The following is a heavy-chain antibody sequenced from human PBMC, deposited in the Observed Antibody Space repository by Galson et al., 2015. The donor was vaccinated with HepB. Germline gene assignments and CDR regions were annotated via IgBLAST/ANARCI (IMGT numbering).Heavy chain of an antibody. CDR1: GFTFSGSA. J-gene: IGHJ4*02. D-gene: IGHD5-24*01. V-gene: IGHV3-73*01. CDR3: ISSRDGYRTFDY. CDR2: IRSKANSPAT. Sequence: LRLSCAASGFTFSGSAIHWVRQASGKGLEWVGRIRSKANSPATTYAASVKGRFTISRDDSSNTAYLQMSSLKTEDTAVYYCISSRDGYRTFDYWGQGTLVTVSS.